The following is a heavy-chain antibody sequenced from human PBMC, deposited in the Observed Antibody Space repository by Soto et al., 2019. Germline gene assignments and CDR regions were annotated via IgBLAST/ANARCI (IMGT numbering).Heavy chain of an antibody. J-gene: IGHJ3*02. CDR3: ARVGLGVVSYDAFDI. V-gene: IGHV1-69*13. Sequence: GASVKVSCKASGGTFSSYAISWVRQAPGQGLEWMGGIIPIFGTANYAQKFQGRVTITADESTSTAYMELSSLRSEDTAVYYCARVGLGVVSYDAFDIWGQGTMVTVSS. CDR1: GGTFSSYA. CDR2: IIPIFGTA. D-gene: IGHD3-3*01.